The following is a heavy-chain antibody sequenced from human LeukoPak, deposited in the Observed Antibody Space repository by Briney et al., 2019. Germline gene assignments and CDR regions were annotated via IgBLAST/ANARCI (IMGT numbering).Heavy chain of an antibody. J-gene: IGHJ4*02. D-gene: IGHD1-14*01. V-gene: IGHV3-23*01. CDR3: ANVNTTRGCFDY. CDR1: GFTFSTTP. CDR2: IGGGGTGT. Sequence: GGSLRLSCAASGFTFSTTPMTWVRQAPGKGLEWVSLIGGGGTGTYYADSVKGRFTISRDNSKDTLYLHMSSLRKEDTALYICANVNTTRGCFDYWGQGALVTVSS.